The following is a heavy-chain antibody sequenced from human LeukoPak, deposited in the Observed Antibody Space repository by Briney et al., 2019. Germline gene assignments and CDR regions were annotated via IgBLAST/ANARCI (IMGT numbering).Heavy chain of an antibody. CDR2: ISSDGGST. V-gene: IGHV3-64*01. CDR1: GFTFSSYA. J-gene: IGHJ5*02. D-gene: IGHD3-9*01. Sequence: GGSLRLSCAASGFTFSSYAMHWVRQAPGKGLEYVSAISSDGGSTYYANSVKGRFTISRDNSKDTLYLQMGSLRDEDMAVYYCARHGVGYYKENWFDPWGQGTLVTVSS. CDR3: ARHGVGYYKENWFDP.